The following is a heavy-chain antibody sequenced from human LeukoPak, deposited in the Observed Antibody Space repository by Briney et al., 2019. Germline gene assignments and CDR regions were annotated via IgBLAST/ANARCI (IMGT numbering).Heavy chain of an antibody. Sequence: GGSLRLSCAASGFTFSSYSMNWVRQAPGKGLEWVAVISYDGSNKYYADSVKGRFTTSRDNSKNTLYLQMNSLRAEDTAVYYCALIRDSSGYYYYYYGMDVWGQGTTVTVSS. J-gene: IGHJ6*02. CDR2: ISYDGSNK. CDR1: GFTFSSYS. V-gene: IGHV3-30*03. CDR3: ALIRDSSGYYYYYYGMDV. D-gene: IGHD3-22*01.